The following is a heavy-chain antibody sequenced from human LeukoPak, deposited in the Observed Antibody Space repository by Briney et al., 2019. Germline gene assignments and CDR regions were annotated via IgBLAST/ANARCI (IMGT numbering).Heavy chain of an antibody. CDR3: ARDKYYGSGSYYNLGDYYYGMDV. CDR2: IYTSGST. CDR1: GGSISSYY. J-gene: IGHJ6*02. D-gene: IGHD3-10*01. V-gene: IGHV4-4*07. Sequence: SETLSLTCTVSGGSISSYYWSWIRQPAGKGLEWIGRIYTSGSTNYNPSLESRVTISVDTSKNQFSLKLSSVTAADTAVYYCARDKYYGSGSYYNLGDYYYGMDVWGQGTTVTVSS.